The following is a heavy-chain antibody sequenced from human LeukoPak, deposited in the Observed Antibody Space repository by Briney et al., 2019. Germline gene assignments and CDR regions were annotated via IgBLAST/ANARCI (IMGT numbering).Heavy chain of an antibody. V-gene: IGHV1-18*01. CDR1: GYTFTSYG. CDR2: ISAYNGNT. J-gene: IGHJ4*02. D-gene: IGHD6-19*01. Sequence: ASVKVSCQASGYTFTSYGIRWVRQAPGQGLEWMGWISAYNGNTNYAQKLQGRVTMTTDASTSTAYMELRSLRSDDTAVYYCARDPLGYSSGPVWGQGTLVTVSS. CDR3: ARDPLGYSSGPV.